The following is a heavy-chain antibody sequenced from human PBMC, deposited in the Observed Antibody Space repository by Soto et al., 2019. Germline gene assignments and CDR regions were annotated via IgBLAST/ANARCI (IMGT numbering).Heavy chain of an antibody. CDR1: GGSFSGYY. D-gene: IGHD3-3*01. V-gene: IGHV4-34*01. CDR3: ARGIYYDFWSGYYPKPFDP. CDR2: INHSGST. Sequence: PSETLSLTCAVYGGSFSGYYWSWIRQPPGKGLEWIGEINHSGSTNYNPSLKSRVTISVDTSKNQFSLKLSSVTAADTAVYYCARGIYYDFWSGYYPKPFDPWGQGTLVTVSS. J-gene: IGHJ5*02.